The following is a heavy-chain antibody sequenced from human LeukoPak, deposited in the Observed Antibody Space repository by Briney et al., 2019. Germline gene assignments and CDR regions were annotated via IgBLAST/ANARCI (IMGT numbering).Heavy chain of an antibody. J-gene: IGHJ4*02. CDR3: ARINWKELHFDY. CDR2: IYYSGST. Sequence: SETLPLTCSVSGASISGSSDYWGWIRQPPGKGLEWIASIYYSGSTYYNPSLKSRVTISVDTSKNQFSLKLNSVTAADTAVYYCARINWKELHFDYWGQGTLVTVSS. CDR1: GASISGSSDY. D-gene: IGHD1-20*01. V-gene: IGHV4-39*07.